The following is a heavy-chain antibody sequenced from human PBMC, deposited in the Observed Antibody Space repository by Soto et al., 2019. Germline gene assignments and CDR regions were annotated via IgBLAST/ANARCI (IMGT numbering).Heavy chain of an antibody. CDR2: ISSSGSTI. Sequence: GGSLRLSCAASGFTFSDYYMSWIRQAPGKGLEWVSYISSSGSTIYYADSVKGRFTISRDNAKNSLYLQMNSLRAEDTAVYYCARDLRGYSGYDSFLDYWGQGTLVTVSS. CDR3: ARDLRGYSGYDSFLDY. CDR1: GFTFSDYY. V-gene: IGHV3-11*01. J-gene: IGHJ4*02. D-gene: IGHD5-12*01.